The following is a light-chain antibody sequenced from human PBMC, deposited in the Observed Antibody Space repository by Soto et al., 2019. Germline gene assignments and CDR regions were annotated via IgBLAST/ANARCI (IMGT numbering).Light chain of an antibody. CDR2: DAS. CDR3: QQGFT. CDR1: QSISNW. J-gene: IGKJ3*01. Sequence: DIQMTQSPSTLSASVGDRVTITCRASQSISNWLAWYQQKPGKAPKLLIYDASSLESGVPSRFSGSGSGTEFTLTISSLQPDDFATYYCQQGFTFGPGTKVDIK. V-gene: IGKV1-5*01.